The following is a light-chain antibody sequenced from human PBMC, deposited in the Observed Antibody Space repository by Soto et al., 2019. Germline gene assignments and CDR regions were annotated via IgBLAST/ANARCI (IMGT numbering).Light chain of an antibody. CDR2: GVT. J-gene: IGLJ1*01. Sequence: QSALTQPASVSGSPGQSITISCTGTSRDVGGYNYVSWYQQHPGIAPKLLIYGVTNRPSGVSTRFSGSKSGNTASLTISGLQAEDEADYHCSSYTSASTLLYLFGTATKVTVL. V-gene: IGLV2-14*01. CDR1: SRDVGGYNY. CDR3: SSYTSASTLLYL.